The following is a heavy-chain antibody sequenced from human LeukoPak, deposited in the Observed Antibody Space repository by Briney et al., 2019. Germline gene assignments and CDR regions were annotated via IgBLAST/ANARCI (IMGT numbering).Heavy chain of an antibody. J-gene: IGHJ6*02. CDR3: ANDVCGVGSCPEGYYGMDV. CDR1: GFTFSSYG. V-gene: IGHV3-30*18. D-gene: IGHD2-15*01. CDR2: ISYDGSNK. Sequence: GGSLRLSCAASGFTFSSYGMHWVRQAPGKGLEWVAVISYDGSNKYYADSVKGRFTISRDNSKNTLYLQMNSLRAEDTAVYYCANDVCGVGSCPEGYYGMDVWGQGTTVTVSS.